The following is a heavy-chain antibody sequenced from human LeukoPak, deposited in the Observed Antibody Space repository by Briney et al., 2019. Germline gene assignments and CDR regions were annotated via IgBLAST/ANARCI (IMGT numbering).Heavy chain of an antibody. D-gene: IGHD3-22*01. V-gene: IGHV1-8*03. Sequence: ASVKVSCKASGYTFTSYDINWVRQATGQGLEWMGWMNPNSGNTGYAQKFQGRVTITRNTSISTAYMELSSLRSEDTAVYYCATLRAYYYDGDGYYTHFQHWGQGTLVTVSS. CDR3: ATLRAYYYDGDGYYTHFQH. CDR1: GYTFTSYD. J-gene: IGHJ1*01. CDR2: MNPNSGNT.